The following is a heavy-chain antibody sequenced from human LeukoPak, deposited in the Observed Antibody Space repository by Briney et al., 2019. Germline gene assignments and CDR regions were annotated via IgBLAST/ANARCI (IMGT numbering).Heavy chain of an antibody. D-gene: IGHD3-3*01. V-gene: IGHV4-39*07. Sequence: SETLSLTCTVSDGSISSSSYYWGWIRQPPGQGPEWIGTLYSGGHTYYNPSLKCRVTTSIDTSKRQFSLKLTSVTAADTAVYYCVRAPSFYWFDPWGQGTQVTVSS. CDR1: DGSISSSSYY. CDR2: LYSGGHT. CDR3: VRAPSFYWFDP. J-gene: IGHJ5*02.